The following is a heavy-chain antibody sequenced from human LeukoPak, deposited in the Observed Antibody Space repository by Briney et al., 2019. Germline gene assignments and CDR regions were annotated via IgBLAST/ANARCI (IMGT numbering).Heavy chain of an antibody. Sequence: GGSLRLSCAASGFTFSSYAMHWVRQALGKGLEWVAVISYDGSNKYYADSVKGRFTISRDNSKNTLYLQMNSLRAEDTAVYYCARDRYEYSSSSNTFDYWGQGTLVTVSS. CDR2: ISYDGSNK. V-gene: IGHV3-30*04. J-gene: IGHJ4*02. D-gene: IGHD6-6*01. CDR1: GFTFSSYA. CDR3: ARDRYEYSSSSNTFDY.